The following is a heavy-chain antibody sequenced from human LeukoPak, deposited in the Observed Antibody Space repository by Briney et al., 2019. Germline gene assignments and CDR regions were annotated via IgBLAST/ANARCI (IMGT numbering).Heavy chain of an antibody. V-gene: IGHV4-59*03. CDR3: ALAPNSNWFDF. D-gene: IGHD2-8*01. Sequence: SETLSLTCTVSGGSISSYYWSWIRQSPGKGLEWIGNIHYSGSSVYNPSLQSRVTISIDTSRRQFFLNLNSVTAADTAVYFCALAPNSNWFDFWGPGTLVTVSS. CDR2: IHYSGSS. CDR1: GGSISSYY. J-gene: IGHJ5*01.